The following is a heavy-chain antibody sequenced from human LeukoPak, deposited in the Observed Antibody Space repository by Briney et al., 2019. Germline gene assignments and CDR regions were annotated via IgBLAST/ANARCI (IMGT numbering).Heavy chain of an antibody. V-gene: IGHV3-15*01. D-gene: IGHD3-10*01. CDR3: ATVTRSFTVGTYFYYYMDV. CDR1: GFTFSNAW. J-gene: IGHJ6*03. Sequence: GGSLRLSRAASGFTFSNAWMSWVRQAPGKGLEWVGRIKSETDGGTTDYAAPVKGRFSISRDDSKNTLYLQVNSLKTEDTGVYYCATVTRSFTVGTYFYYYMDVWGKGTTVAVSS. CDR2: IKSETDGGTT.